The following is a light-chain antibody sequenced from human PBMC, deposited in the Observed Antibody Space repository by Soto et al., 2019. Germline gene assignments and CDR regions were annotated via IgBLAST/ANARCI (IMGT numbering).Light chain of an antibody. CDR2: GAS. Sequence: DIQMTQSPSSLSASVGDRVTITCRASQSISSYLNWYQQKPGKAPKLLIYGASRLQSGVPSRFSGSGSGTDFTLTISSLQPEDCATYYCQQSYTTPLTFGPGTKVDIK. CDR3: QQSYTTPLT. V-gene: IGKV1-39*01. CDR1: QSISSY. J-gene: IGKJ3*01.